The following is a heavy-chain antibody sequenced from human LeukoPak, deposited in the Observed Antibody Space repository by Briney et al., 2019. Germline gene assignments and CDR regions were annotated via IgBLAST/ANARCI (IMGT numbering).Heavy chain of an antibody. CDR3: ARLPDPGIAVAGSRWFDP. CDR2: IYHSGST. D-gene: IGHD6-19*01. J-gene: IGHJ5*02. V-gene: IGHV4-38-2*02. Sequence: SETLSLTCTVSGYSISSGYYWGWIRQPPGKGLEWIGSIYHSGSTYYNPSLKSRVTISVDTSKNQFSLKLNSVTAADTAVYYCARLPDPGIAVAGSRWFDPWGQGTLVTVSS. CDR1: GYSISSGYY.